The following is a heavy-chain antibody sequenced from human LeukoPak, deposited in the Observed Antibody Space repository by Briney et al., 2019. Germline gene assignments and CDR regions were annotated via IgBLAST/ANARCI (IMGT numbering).Heavy chain of an antibody. D-gene: IGHD1-26*01. V-gene: IGHV3-21*01. CDR1: GFTFNTYG. CDR3: ARDESGSRFDY. CDR2: ISTSSSYI. J-gene: IGHJ4*02. Sequence: GGSLRLSCAASGFTFNTYGMNWVRQAPGKGLEWVSSISTSSSYIYYADSVKGRFTTSRDNAKNSLYLQMSSLRGEDTAVYYCARDESGSRFDYWGQGTLVTVSS.